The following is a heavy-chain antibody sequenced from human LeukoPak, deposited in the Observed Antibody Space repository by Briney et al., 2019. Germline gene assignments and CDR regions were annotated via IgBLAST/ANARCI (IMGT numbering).Heavy chain of an antibody. J-gene: IGHJ5*02. CDR1: GYTFTSYY. Sequence: ASVKVSCKASGYTFTSYYMHWVRQAPGQGLEWMGIINPSGGSTSYAQKFQGRVTITRDTSASTAYMELSSLRSEDTAVYYCARELVLLWFGELLSNWFDPWGQGTLVTVSS. D-gene: IGHD3-10*01. CDR3: ARELVLLWFGELLSNWFDP. V-gene: IGHV1-46*01. CDR2: INPSGGST.